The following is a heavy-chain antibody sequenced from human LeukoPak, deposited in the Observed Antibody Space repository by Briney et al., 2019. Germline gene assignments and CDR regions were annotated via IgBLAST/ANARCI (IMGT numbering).Heavy chain of an antibody. CDR2: IYSSGNT. V-gene: IGHV4-4*07. CDR3: AKEERGDSSVWYDDY. D-gene: IGHD6-19*01. Sequence: SETLSLTCTVSGGSISNYYWSWFRQPAGKGLEWIGRIYSSGNTNYNPSLKSRVTMSVDTSKNQFSLKLSSVTAADTAVYYCAKEERGDSSVWYDDYWGQGTLVTVSS. J-gene: IGHJ4*02. CDR1: GGSISNYY.